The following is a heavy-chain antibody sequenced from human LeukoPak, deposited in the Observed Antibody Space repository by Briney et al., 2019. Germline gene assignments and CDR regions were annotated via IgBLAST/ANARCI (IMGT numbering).Heavy chain of an antibody. CDR1: GFTFSSYE. CDR2: ISSSGSTI. V-gene: IGHV3-48*03. D-gene: IGHD4-23*01. J-gene: IGHJ4*02. Sequence: GGSLRLSCAASGFTFSSYEMNWVRQAPGKGLEWVSYISSSGSTIYYADSVKGRFTISRDNAKDSLYLQMNSLRAEDTAVYYCARVATVVMGYYFDYWGQGTLVTVSS. CDR3: ARVATVVMGYYFDY.